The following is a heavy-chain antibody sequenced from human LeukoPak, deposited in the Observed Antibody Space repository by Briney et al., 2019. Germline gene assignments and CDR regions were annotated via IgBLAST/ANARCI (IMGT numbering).Heavy chain of an antibody. CDR3: ARLTVVTEAFDI. D-gene: IGHD4-23*01. CDR2: IYYSGST. V-gene: IGHV4-59*06. J-gene: IGHJ3*02. CDR1: GGSISSYY. Sequence: SETLSLTCTVSGGSISSYYWSWIRQHPGKGLEWIGYIYYSGSTYYNPSLKSRVTISVDTSKNQFSLKLSSVTAADTAVYYCARLTVVTEAFDIWGQGTMVTVSS.